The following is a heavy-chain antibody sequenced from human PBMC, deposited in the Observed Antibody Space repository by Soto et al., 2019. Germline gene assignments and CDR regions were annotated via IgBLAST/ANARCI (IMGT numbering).Heavy chain of an antibody. CDR3: ARYREGTYGMDV. CDR2: IIPIFGTA. Sequence: QVQLVQSGAEVKKPGSSVKVSCKASGGTFSSYAISWVRQAPGQGLEWMGGIIPIFGTAHYAQKFQGRVTIPAGESTSRAYMELSSLRSEDTAVYYCARYREGTYGMDVWGQGTTVTVSS. V-gene: IGHV1-69*12. CDR1: GGTFSSYA. J-gene: IGHJ6*02.